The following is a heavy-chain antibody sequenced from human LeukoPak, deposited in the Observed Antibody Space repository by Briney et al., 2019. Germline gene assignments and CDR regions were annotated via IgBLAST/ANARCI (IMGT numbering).Heavy chain of an antibody. CDR1: GYTFTGYY. J-gene: IGHJ4*02. Sequence: ASVKVSCKASGYTFTGYYMHWVRQAPGQGLEWMGWINPNSGGTNYAQKFQGRVTMTRDTSISTAYMELSRLRSDDTAVYYCATQRDYYDSSGYFDYWGQGTLVTVSS. CDR2: INPNSGGT. D-gene: IGHD3-22*01. CDR3: ATQRDYYDSSGYFDY. V-gene: IGHV1-2*02.